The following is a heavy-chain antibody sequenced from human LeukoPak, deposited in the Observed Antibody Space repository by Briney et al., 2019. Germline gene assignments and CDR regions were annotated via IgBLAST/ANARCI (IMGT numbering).Heavy chain of an antibody. Sequence: SEALPLTCTVSGGSIFSYYWSWFRQPPGKGLEWIGYIYTSGSTNYDPSLKSRVTISIDTSKNQSSLKLSSVTAADTAVYYCARHGYYYYMDVWGKGTTVTVSS. V-gene: IGHV4-4*09. CDR3: ARHGYYYYMDV. CDR2: IYTSGST. CDR1: GGSIFSYY. J-gene: IGHJ6*03.